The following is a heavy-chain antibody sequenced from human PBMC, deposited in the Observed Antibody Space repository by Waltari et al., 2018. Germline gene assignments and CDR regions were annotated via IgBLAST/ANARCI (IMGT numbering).Heavy chain of an antibody. CDR3: ATGPFGVVIIQDLWFDP. J-gene: IGHJ5*02. V-gene: IGHV1-24*01. CDR1: GCTLTELS. CDR2: VDPEDGET. D-gene: IGHD3-3*01. Sequence: QVQLVQSGAEVKKPGASVKVSCKVSGCTLTELSMHWVRQAPGKGLEWMGGVDPEDGETIYAQKFQGRVTMTEDTSTDTAYMELSSLRSEDTAVYYCATGPFGVVIIQDLWFDPWGQGTLATVSS.